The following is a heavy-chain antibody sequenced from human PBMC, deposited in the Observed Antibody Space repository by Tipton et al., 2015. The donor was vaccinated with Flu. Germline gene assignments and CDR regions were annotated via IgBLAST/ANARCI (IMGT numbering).Heavy chain of an antibody. CDR2: VYHSGHT. Sequence: TLSLTCTVSGYSISSGYYWGWIRQPPGKGLEWIGSVYHSGHTYYNPSLKSRVTISVDTSKNQFSLKLSSVTAADTAVYYCATTTYYYGSGSHDYWGQGTLVTVSS. V-gene: IGHV4-38-2*02. CDR3: ATTTYYYGSGSHDY. J-gene: IGHJ4*02. D-gene: IGHD3-10*01. CDR1: GYSISSGYY.